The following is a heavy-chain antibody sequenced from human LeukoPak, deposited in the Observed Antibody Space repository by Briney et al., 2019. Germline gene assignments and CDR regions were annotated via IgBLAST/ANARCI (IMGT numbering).Heavy chain of an antibody. D-gene: IGHD2-15*01. CDR3: ARSGDCSGGSCYDSVDAFDI. J-gene: IGHJ3*02. V-gene: IGHV1-2*02. CDR1: GYTFTGYY. Sequence: ASVKVSCKASGYTFTGYYMHWVRQAPGQGLEWMGWINPNSGGTNYAQKFQGRVTMTRYTSISTAYMELSRLRSDDTAVYYCARSGDCSGGSCYDSVDAFDIWGQGTMVTVSS. CDR2: INPNSGGT.